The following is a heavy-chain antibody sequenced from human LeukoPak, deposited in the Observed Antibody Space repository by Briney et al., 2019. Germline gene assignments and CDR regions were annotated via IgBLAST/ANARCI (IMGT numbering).Heavy chain of an antibody. V-gene: IGHV3-48*03. J-gene: IGHJ6*03. Sequence: PGGSLRLSCAASGFTFSSYEMNWVRQAPGKGLEWVSYISSGGNNIYYADSVKGRFTISRDNAENSLYLQMSSLGAEDTAVYYCARDSPITGSFYYYMDVWGKGTTVTVSS. CDR1: GFTFSSYE. CDR2: ISSGGNNI. D-gene: IGHD1-20*01. CDR3: ARDSPITGSFYYYMDV.